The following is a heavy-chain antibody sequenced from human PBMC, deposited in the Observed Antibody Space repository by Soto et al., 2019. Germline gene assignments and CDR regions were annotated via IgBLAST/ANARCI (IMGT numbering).Heavy chain of an antibody. V-gene: IGHV4-59*12. CDR1: GVSISRYY. CDR3: ARDRYGSGSLNYYGMDV. Sequence: SETLSLTCTVSGVSISRYYWSWIRQSPWKGLEWIGYVYYSGTTIYNPSLKSRVTMSLDSSKNQFSLKLSSVTAADTAVYYCARDRYGSGSLNYYGMDVWGQGTTVTVSS. J-gene: IGHJ6*02. CDR2: VYYSGTT. D-gene: IGHD3-10*01.